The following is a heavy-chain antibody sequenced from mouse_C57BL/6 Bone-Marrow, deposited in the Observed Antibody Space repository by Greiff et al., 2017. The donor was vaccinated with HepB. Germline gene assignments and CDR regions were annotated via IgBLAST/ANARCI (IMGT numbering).Heavy chain of an antibody. Sequence: VQLQQSGAELVRPGASVKLSCTASGFNIKDDYMHWVKQRPEQGLEWIGWIDPENGDTEYASKFQGKATITADTSSNTAYLQLSSLTSEDTAVYYCTFLWLRQGYYFDYWGQGTTLTVSS. CDR3: TFLWLRQGYYFDY. V-gene: IGHV14-4*01. CDR2: IDPENGDT. CDR1: GFNIKDDY. D-gene: IGHD2-2*01. J-gene: IGHJ2*01.